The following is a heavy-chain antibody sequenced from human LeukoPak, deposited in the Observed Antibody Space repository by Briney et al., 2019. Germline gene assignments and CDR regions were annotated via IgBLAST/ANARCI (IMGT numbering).Heavy chain of an antibody. J-gene: IGHJ4*02. Sequence: KVSXKASGYTFTGYYMHWMRQAPGQGLEWMGWINPKSGGTKYAQKFQGRVTMTRDTSISTAYMELSRLRSDDTAVYYCARGSSLDYWGQGTLVTVSS. D-gene: IGHD6-13*01. CDR3: ARGSSLDY. V-gene: IGHV1-2*02. CDR1: GYTFTGYY. CDR2: INPKSGGT.